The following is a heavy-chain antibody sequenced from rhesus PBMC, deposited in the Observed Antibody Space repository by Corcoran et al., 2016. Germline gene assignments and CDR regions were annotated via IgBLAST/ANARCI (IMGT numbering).Heavy chain of an antibody. CDR3: ERDPRSV. J-gene: IGHJ4*01. CDR2: SNPKTGGT. V-gene: IGHV1-138*01. CDR1: GYTLTDYY. Sequence: QVQLVQSGAEVKKPGSSVKVSCKASGYTLTDYYMHWVRQAPGQGLEWMGESNPKTGGTNYAQKFQGRVTMTRDTSTSTAYMELSSLRSEDTAVYYCERDPRSVWGQGVLVTVSS. D-gene: IGHD2-15*01.